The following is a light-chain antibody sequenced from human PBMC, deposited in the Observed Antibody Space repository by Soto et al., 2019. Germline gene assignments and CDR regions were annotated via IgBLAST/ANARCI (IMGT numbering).Light chain of an antibody. V-gene: IGKV3-15*01. CDR2: DVS. Sequence: EIVLTQSPGTLSLSPGERATLSCRASQSVAGTYFAWYQQKSGQSPRLLIYDVSSRATGVPSRFSGTGSETDFTLTISGLQSEDSAIYFCQQYNNWPFSFGPGTRLEIK. CDR3: QQYNNWPFS. J-gene: IGKJ5*01. CDR1: QSVAGTY.